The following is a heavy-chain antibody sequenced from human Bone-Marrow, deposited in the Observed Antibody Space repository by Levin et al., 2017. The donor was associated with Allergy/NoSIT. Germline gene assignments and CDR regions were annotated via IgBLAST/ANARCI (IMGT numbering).Heavy chain of an antibody. V-gene: IGHV1-69*13. CDR2: IIPIFGTA. CDR3: ARDQLRYFDWALQHYYYYYGMDV. D-gene: IGHD3-9*01. Sequence: ASVKVSCKASGGTFSSYAISWVRQAPGQGLEWMGGIIPIFGTANYAQKFQGRVTITADESTSTAYMELSSLRSEDTAVYYCARDQLRYFDWALQHYYYYYGMDVWGQGTTVTVSS. J-gene: IGHJ6*02. CDR1: GGTFSSYA.